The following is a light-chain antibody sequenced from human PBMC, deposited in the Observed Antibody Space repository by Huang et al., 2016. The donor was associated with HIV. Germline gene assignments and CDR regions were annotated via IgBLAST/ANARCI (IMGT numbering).Light chain of an antibody. V-gene: IGKV1-6*01. J-gene: IGKJ3*01. CDR2: DAS. CDR3: LQDYNFPLT. CDR1: PGSRND. Sequence: IQMTQSPSSLSASVGDRVTITCRASPGSRNDLAWYQQKPGKAPKRLIYDASSLQSGVPSRFSGSASGTEFILSISSLQPEDFAAYYCLQDYNFPLTFGAGTKVNIK.